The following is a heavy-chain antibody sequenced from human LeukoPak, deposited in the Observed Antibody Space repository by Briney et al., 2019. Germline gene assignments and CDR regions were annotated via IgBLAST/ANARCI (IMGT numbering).Heavy chain of an antibody. Sequence: GGSLRLSCAASGLDFSSRWMNWVRQAPGQGLEWVASIKEDGSEKHYVDSVKGRFTISRDNGKNSLYLQMNSLRAEDTAVYYCARDSGWWRFDFWGQGTLVTVSS. CDR3: ARDSGWWRFDF. D-gene: IGHD6-13*01. V-gene: IGHV3-7*03. CDR2: IKEDGSEK. CDR1: GLDFSSRW. J-gene: IGHJ4*02.